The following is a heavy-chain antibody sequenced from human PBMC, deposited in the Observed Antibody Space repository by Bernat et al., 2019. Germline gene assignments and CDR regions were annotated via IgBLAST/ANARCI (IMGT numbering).Heavy chain of an antibody. CDR3: TTADYDYILGSFYIGY. CDR1: GFTFSNAW. Sequence: EVQLVESGGGLVKPGGSLRLSCAASGFTFSNAWMSWVRQAPGKGLEWVGRIKSKTDGGTTDYAAPVKGRFTISRDDSKNTLYLQMNSLKIEDTGVYYCTTADYDYILGSFYIGYWGQGTLVTVSS. D-gene: IGHD3-16*01. V-gene: IGHV3-15*01. J-gene: IGHJ4*02. CDR2: IKSKTDGGTT.